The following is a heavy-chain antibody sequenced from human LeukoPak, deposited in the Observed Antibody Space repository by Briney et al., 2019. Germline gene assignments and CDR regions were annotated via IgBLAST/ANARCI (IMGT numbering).Heavy chain of an antibody. CDR2: ISQGEGT. D-gene: IGHD2-2*01. V-gene: IGHV4-34*01. CDR1: GGSFSASH. J-gene: IGHJ4*02. CDR3: VTGIDRSKSGY. Sequence: PSETLSLTCVMYGGSFSASHWSWVRQPPGKGLEWIGEISQGEGTNYNPSLKSRVTVSLDTSKNQFSLTLNSVTAADAVVYYCVTGIDRSKSGYWGQGTLVTVSS.